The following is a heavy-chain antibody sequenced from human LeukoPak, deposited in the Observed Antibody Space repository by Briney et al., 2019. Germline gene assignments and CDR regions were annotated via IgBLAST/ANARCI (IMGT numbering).Heavy chain of an antibody. CDR1: GFTFSSYW. Sequence: GGSLRLSCAASGFTFSSYWVHWVRQDPGKGRVWVSRINSDGSSITYADSVKGRFTISRDNAKNTLYLQMNSLGVEDTAVYYCAREGRVSGYDFDSWGQGTLVTVSS. CDR2: INSDGSSI. D-gene: IGHD5-12*01. CDR3: AREGRVSGYDFDS. J-gene: IGHJ4*02. V-gene: IGHV3-74*03.